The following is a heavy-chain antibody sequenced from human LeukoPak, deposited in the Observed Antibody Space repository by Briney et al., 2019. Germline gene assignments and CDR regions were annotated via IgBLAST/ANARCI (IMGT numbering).Heavy chain of an antibody. CDR1: GGSFSGYY. V-gene: IGHV4-34*01. J-gene: IGHJ4*02. CDR2: INHSGST. Sequence: PSETLSLTCAVYGGSFSGYYWSWIRQPPGKGLEWIGEINHSGSTNYNPSLKSRVTISVDTSKNQFSLKLSSVTAADTAVYYCARGLAAADHWGQGTLVTVSS. D-gene: IGHD6-13*01. CDR3: ARGLAAADH.